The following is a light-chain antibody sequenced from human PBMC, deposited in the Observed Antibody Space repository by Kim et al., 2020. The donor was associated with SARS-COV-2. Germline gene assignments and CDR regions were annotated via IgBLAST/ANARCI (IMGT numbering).Light chain of an antibody. V-gene: IGKV3-15*01. CDR2: ASS. Sequence: EIVMTQSPATLSVSPGERVTLSCRASQSVNSNLAWCQKETGQGPRLLIYASSTRATGIPARFSGSWAGTEFTLTTSSLQSEDGAGDYWHEYKNWAYTVGQETKLEI. J-gene: IGKJ2*01. CDR3: HEYKNWAYT. CDR1: QSVNSN.